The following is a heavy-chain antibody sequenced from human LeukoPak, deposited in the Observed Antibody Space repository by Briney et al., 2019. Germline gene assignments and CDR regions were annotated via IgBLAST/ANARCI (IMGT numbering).Heavy chain of an antibody. J-gene: IGHJ4*02. CDR3: ARDVYFTYYDFWSGPKVGQVDY. D-gene: IGHD3-3*01. CDR2: IYYSGST. Sequence: SETLSLTCTVSGGSISSSSYSWGWIRQPPGKGLEWIGSIYYSGSTYYNPSLKSRVTISVDTSKNQFSLKLSSVTAADTAVYYCARDVYFTYYDFWSGPKVGQVDYWGQGTLVTVSS. V-gene: IGHV4-39*07. CDR1: GGSISSSSYS.